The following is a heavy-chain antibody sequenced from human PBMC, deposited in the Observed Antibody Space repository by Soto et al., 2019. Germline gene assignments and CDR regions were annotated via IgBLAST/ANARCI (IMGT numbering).Heavy chain of an antibody. Sequence: GGSLRLSCAASGFTFSSYGMHWVRQAPGKGLEWVAVIWYDGSNKYYADSVKGRFTISRDNSKNTLYLQMNSLRAEDTAVYYCARDMVGFGELYSSGFDYWGQGTLVTVSS. V-gene: IGHV3-33*01. J-gene: IGHJ4*02. CDR1: GFTFSSYG. CDR2: IWYDGSNK. CDR3: ARDMVGFGELYSSGFDY. D-gene: IGHD3-10*01.